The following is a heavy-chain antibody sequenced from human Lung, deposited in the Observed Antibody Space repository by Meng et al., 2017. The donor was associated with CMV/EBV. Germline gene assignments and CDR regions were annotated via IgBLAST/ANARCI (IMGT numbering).Heavy chain of an antibody. Sequence: SCASSGFTFDDYTMHWVRPAPGKGLEWVSLISWDGGSTYYADSVKGRFTISRDNSKNSLYLQMSSLRTEDTALYYCAKERRYCSSTSCYYYFDYWXQGTXVTVSS. CDR2: ISWDGGST. CDR1: GFTFDDYT. CDR3: AKERRYCSSTSCYYYFDY. D-gene: IGHD2-2*01. V-gene: IGHV3-43*01. J-gene: IGHJ4*02.